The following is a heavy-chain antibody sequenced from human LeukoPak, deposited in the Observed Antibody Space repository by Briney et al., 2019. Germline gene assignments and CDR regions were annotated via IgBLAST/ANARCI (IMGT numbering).Heavy chain of an antibody. D-gene: IGHD3-10*01. V-gene: IGHV3-33*06. CDR1: GFTFSSYG. CDR3: AKDQYVLLWFGELTE. J-gene: IGHJ4*02. Sequence: GGSLRLSCAASGFTFSSYGMHWVRQAPGKGLEGVAVIRDNGGKKYYADSVKGRFTISRDNSKNTLYLQMNSLRAGDTAVYYCAKDQYVLLWFGELTEWGQGTLVTVSS. CDR2: IRDNGGKK.